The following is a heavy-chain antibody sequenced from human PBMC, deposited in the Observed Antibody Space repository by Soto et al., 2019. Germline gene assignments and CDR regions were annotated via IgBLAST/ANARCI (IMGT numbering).Heavy chain of an antibody. V-gene: IGHV1-3*01. Sequence: QVHLVQSGAEARKPGASVNVSCMASGFSLNTYVVHWVRQAPGQGLEWMGWVNAASGNTQTSQKFQGRLTLTRDTSANTAYMELSSLRTEDTAVYFCARRPLLESHFDYWGKGTLVAVSS. CDR2: VNAASGNT. CDR1: GFSLNTYV. J-gene: IGHJ4*02. CDR3: ARRPLLESHFDY.